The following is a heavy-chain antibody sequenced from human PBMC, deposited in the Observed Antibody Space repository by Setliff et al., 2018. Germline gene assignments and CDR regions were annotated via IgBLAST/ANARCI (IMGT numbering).Heavy chain of an antibody. CDR1: DFSISSGCY. D-gene: IGHD6-13*01. CDR3: VSDGLPEAGTGPFDI. V-gene: IGHV4-38-2*01. CDR2: IYYSGTN. Sequence: PSETLSLTCAVSDFSISSGCYWGWIRQPPGKGLEWIGHIYYSGTNYYTPSLKSQVIISVDTSKNQFSLNLSSVTSADTAVYYCVSDGLPEAGTGPFDIWGQGTMVTVSS. J-gene: IGHJ3*02.